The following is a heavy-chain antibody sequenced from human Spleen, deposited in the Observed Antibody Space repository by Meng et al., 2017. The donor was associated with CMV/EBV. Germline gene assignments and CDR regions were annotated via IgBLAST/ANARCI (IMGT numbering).Heavy chain of an antibody. J-gene: IGHJ4*02. V-gene: IGHV3-23*01. D-gene: IGHD2/OR15-2a*01. CDR1: GFMFSDYW. CDR2: ISGSGGST. CDR3: AKCVTVRWYFDY. Sequence: GESLKISCAASGFMFSDYWMTWVRQAPGKGLEWVSAISGSGGSTYYADSVKGRFTISRDNSKNTLYLQMNSLRAEDTAVYYCAKCVTVRWYFDYWGQGTLVTVSS.